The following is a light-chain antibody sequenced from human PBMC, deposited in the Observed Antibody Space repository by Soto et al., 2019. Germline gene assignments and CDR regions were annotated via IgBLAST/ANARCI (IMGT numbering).Light chain of an antibody. J-gene: IGLJ3*02. CDR2: STD. CDR1: SNIGSRS. Sequence: QSVLTQPPSASATPGQRVTMSCSGSNIGSRSVYWYQHLPGTAPQLLIYSTDLRPSGVPDRFSGSKSGTSASLAISGLQSEDEANYYCATWDDSLNGWVFGGGTKVIVL. CDR3: ATWDDSLNGWV. V-gene: IGLV1-44*01.